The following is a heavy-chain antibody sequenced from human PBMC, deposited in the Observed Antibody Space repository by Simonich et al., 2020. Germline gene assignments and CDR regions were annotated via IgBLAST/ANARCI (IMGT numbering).Heavy chain of an antibody. Sequence: QITLKESGPTLVKPTQTLTLTCTFSGFSLSTSGVGVGWIRQPPGKALEGLALIYWDDDKRYSPSLKSRLTITKDTSKNQVVLTMTNMDPVDTATYYCAHKLSGWFGERDAFDIWGQGTMVTVSS. CDR2: IYWDDDK. D-gene: IGHD3-10*01. V-gene: IGHV2-5*02. J-gene: IGHJ3*02. CDR3: AHKLSGWFGERDAFDI. CDR1: GFSLSTSGVG.